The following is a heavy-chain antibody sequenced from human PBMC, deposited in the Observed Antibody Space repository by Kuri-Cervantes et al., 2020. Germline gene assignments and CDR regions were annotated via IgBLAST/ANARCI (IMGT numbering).Heavy chain of an antibody. V-gene: IGHV1-24*01. D-gene: IGHD2-15*01. CDR2: FDPEDGET. CDR1: GYTLTELS. Sequence: ASVKVSCKVSGYTLTELSMHWVRQAPGKGLEWMGGFDPEDGETIYAQKFQGRVTMTEDTSTDTAYMELSSLRSEDTAVYYCARENPPRYCSGGSCYKPYYYGMDVWGQGTTVTVSS. J-gene: IGHJ6*02. CDR3: ARENPPRYCSGGSCYKPYYYGMDV.